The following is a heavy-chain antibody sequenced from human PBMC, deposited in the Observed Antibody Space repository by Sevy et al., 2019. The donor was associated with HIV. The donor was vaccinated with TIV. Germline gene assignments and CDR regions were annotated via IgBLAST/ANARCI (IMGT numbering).Heavy chain of an antibody. CDR2: ISYSGTNK. V-gene: IGHV3-30*04. D-gene: IGHD2-21*02. J-gene: IGHJ4*02. Sequence: GGSLRLSCAASGFTFTLYAIHWVRQAPGKGLEWVALISYSGTNKYYADSVKGRFTISRDDSKNTAYLQMNNLRTDDTAVYYCARVDFEDCTDDCYHRFDYWGQGTQVTVSS. CDR1: GFTFTLYA. CDR3: ARVDFEDCTDDCYHRFDY.